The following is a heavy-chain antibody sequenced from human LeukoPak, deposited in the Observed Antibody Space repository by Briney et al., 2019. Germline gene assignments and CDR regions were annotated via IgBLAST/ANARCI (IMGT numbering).Heavy chain of an antibody. V-gene: IGHV4-59*01. Sequence: SETLSLTCTVSGGSISSYYWSWIRQPPGKGLEWIGYIYYSGSTNYNPSLKSRVTISVDTSKNQFSLKLSSVTAADTAVYYCARGYCSGGSCYIISEGWFDPWGQGTLVTVSS. CDR3: ARGYCSGGSCYIISEGWFDP. D-gene: IGHD2-15*01. CDR1: GGSISSYY. J-gene: IGHJ5*02. CDR2: IYYSGST.